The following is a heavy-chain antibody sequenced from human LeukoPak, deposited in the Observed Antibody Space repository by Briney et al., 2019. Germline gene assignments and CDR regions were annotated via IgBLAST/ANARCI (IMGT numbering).Heavy chain of an antibody. D-gene: IGHD3-10*01. CDR2: ISSSSYI. CDR1: GFTFSSYS. J-gene: IGHJ4*02. CDR3: ARGSGLWFGELLEENDY. Sequence: GGSLRLSCAASGFTFSSYSMNWVRQAPGKGLEWVSSISSSSYIYYADSLKGRFTISRDNAKNSLYLQMNSLRAEDTAVYYCARGSGLWFGELLEENDYWGQGTLVTVSS. V-gene: IGHV3-21*01.